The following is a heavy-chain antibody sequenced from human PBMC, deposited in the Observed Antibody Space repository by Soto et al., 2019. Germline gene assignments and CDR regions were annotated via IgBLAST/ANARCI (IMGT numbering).Heavy chain of an antibody. D-gene: IGHD4-17*01. J-gene: IGHJ5*02. Sequence: PGGSLRLSCAASGFTFSSYAMYWVRQAPGKGLEYVSAISSNGGSTYYANSVKGRFTISRDNSKNTLYLQMGSLRAEDMAVYYCARENYGDYLNWFDPWGQGTLVTVSS. CDR2: ISSNGGST. CDR3: ARENYGDYLNWFDP. CDR1: GFTFSSYA. V-gene: IGHV3-64*01.